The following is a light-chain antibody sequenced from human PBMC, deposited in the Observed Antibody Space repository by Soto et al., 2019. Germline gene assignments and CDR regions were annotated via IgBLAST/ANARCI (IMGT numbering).Light chain of an antibody. J-gene: IGKJ1*01. CDR2: AAS. CDR3: QKYNSAAWT. Sequence: DIQMTQSPSSLSASVGDRVTITCRASQGISNYLAWYQQKPGKVPKVLIYAASTLQSGVPSRFSSSGSGTDFTLIISSLQPEDVATYYCQKYNSAAWTCGQGTKVEIK. CDR1: QGISNY. V-gene: IGKV1-27*01.